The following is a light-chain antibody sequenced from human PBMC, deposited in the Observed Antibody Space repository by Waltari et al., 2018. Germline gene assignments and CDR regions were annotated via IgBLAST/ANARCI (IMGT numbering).Light chain of an antibody. CDR1: QGISNS. J-gene: IGKJ5*01. CDR3: QQYYSTPIT. CDR2: SAS. V-gene: IGKV1-NL1*01. Sequence: DIQMTQSPSSLSASVGDRVTITCRASQGISNSLAWYQQKPGKAPKLLLYSASRLESGVPSRFGGSGSGTDYTLTISSLQPEDFATYYCQQYYSTPITFGQGTLLEIK.